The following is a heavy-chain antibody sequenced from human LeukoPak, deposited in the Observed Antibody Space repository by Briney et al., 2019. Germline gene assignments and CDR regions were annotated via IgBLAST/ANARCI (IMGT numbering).Heavy chain of an antibody. J-gene: IGHJ3*02. V-gene: IGHV4-39*01. CDR2: IYYSGST. D-gene: IGHD6-19*01. CDR1: GASISSTTYY. Sequence: SETLSLTCTVSGASISSTTYYWGWIRQPPRKGLEWIASIYYSGSTYYNPSLKSRVTISVDTSKNQFSLKLSSVTAADTAVYYCARHKYSSGWPPQGAFDIWGQGTMVTVSS. CDR3: ARHKYSSGWPPQGAFDI.